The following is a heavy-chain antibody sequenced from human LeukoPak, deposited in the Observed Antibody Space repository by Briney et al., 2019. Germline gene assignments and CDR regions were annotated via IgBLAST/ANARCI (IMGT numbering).Heavy chain of an antibody. CDR3: AKVLVEYYFDSSGYYYDF. D-gene: IGHD3-22*01. J-gene: IGHJ4*02. Sequence: PGGSLRLSCAASGFTFSSSAMSWVRQAPGKGLQWLSVIAGSGGGTYYADSVKGRFTISRDISKNTLYLQVNSLRAEDTAVYYCAKVLVEYYFDSSGYYYDFWGQGTLVTVSS. CDR2: IAGSGGGT. CDR1: GFTFSSSA. V-gene: IGHV3-23*01.